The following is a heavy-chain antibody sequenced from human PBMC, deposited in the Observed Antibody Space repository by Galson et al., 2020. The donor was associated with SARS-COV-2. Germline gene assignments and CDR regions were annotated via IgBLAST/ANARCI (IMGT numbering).Heavy chain of an antibody. CDR2: IYKSGNN. CDR3: ARGNSPCVTIFVLLTGTCGMDF. V-gene: IGHV4-61*02. CDR1: GASISSGSHY. Sequence: SETLSLTCTVSGASISSGSHYWSWIRQPAGKGLEWIGRIYKSGNNNYNPSLWSQVTISVDTSKNQFSLKLTSVTAADTAVYYCARGNSPCVTIFVLLTGTCGMDFWGQGTTVTVSS. D-gene: IGHD3-3*01. J-gene: IGHJ6*01.